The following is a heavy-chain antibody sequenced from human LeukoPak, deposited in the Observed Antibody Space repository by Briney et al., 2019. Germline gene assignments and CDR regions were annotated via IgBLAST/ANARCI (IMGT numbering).Heavy chain of an antibody. D-gene: IGHD1-1*01. CDR1: GFTFSNCA. Sequence: GGSLRLSCAASGFTFSNCAMHWVRQAPGKGLEWVAVISYDGSNKYYADSVKGRFTISRDNSKNTLYLQMNSLRAEDTAVYYCAKDRRTTETFDYWGQGTLVTVSS. J-gene: IGHJ4*02. CDR3: AKDRRTTETFDY. CDR2: ISYDGSNK. V-gene: IGHV3-30*04.